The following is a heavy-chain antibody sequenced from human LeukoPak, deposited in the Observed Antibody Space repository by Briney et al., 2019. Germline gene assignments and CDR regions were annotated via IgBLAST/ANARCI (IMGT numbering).Heavy chain of an antibody. D-gene: IGHD3-10*01. V-gene: IGHV4-59*12. J-gene: IGHJ6*02. CDR1: GGSISSYY. CDR3: ARDRGDILIYYGMDV. Sequence: SETLSLTCTVSGGSISSYYWSWIRQPPGKGLEWIGYIYYSGSTNYNPSLKSRVTISVDKSKNQFSLKLSSVTAADTAVYYCARDRGDILIYYGMDVWGQGTTVTVSS. CDR2: IYYSGST.